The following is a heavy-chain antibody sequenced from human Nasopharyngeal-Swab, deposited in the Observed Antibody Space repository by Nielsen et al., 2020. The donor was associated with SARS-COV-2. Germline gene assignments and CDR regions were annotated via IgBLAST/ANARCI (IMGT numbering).Heavy chain of an antibody. CDR3: AKDAYDSSGYYYNQIEY. CDR2: ISSNGGST. J-gene: IGHJ4*02. Sequence: VRQAPGKGLEYVSAISSNGGSTYYADSVKGRFTISRDNSKDTLYLQMHSLRAEDTAIYYCAKDAYDSSGYYYNQIEYWGQGSLVTVSS. V-gene: IGHV3-64*04. D-gene: IGHD3-22*01.